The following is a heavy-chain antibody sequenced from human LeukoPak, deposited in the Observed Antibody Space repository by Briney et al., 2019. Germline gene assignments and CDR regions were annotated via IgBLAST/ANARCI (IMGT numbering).Heavy chain of an antibody. J-gene: IGHJ5*02. CDR1: GFTFSSYA. D-gene: IGHD3-16*01. CDR3: AKEGGSGAYYDYVWGSYPNWFDP. CDR2: ISGSGGST. V-gene: IGHV3-23*01. Sequence: PGGSLRLSCAASGFTFSSYAMSWDRQAPGKGLEWVSAISGSGGSTYYADSVKGRFTISRDNSKNTLYLQMNSLRAEDTAVYYCAKEGGSGAYYDYVWGSYPNWFDPWGQGTLVTVSS.